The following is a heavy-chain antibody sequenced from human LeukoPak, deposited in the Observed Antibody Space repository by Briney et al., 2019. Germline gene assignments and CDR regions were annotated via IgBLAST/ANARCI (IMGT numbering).Heavy chain of an antibody. Sequence: GGSLRLSCAASGFTFDDYAMHWVRQAPGKGLEWVSGISWNSGSIAYANSVKGRFTISRDNAKNSLYLQMNSLRPEDMALYYCAKDVSLGYCSGGSCSAHLDYWGRGTLVTVSS. D-gene: IGHD2-15*01. CDR2: ISWNSGSI. CDR1: GFTFDDYA. V-gene: IGHV3-9*03. J-gene: IGHJ4*02. CDR3: AKDVSLGYCSGGSCSAHLDY.